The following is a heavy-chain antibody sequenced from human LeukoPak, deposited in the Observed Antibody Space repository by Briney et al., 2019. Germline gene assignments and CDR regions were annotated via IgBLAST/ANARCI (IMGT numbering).Heavy chain of an antibody. D-gene: IGHD2-2*01. J-gene: IGHJ4*02. CDR3: ASTLGYCSSTSCAKSDY. Sequence: GGPLRLSCAASGFTFSSYSMNWVRQAPGKGLEWVSPISSSSSYIYYADSVKGRFTISRDNAKNSLYLQMNSLRAEDTAVYYCASTLGYCSSTSCAKSDYWGQGTLVTVSS. V-gene: IGHV3-21*01. CDR2: ISSSSSYI. CDR1: GFTFSSYS.